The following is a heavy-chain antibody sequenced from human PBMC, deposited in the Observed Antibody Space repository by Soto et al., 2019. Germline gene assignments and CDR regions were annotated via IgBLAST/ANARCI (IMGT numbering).Heavy chain of an antibody. D-gene: IGHD3-16*01. CDR1: GFKFSNYA. Sequence: GGSLRLSCAASGFKFSNYAMSWVRQAPGKGLEWASLISATGGGTYYADSVKGRFTISRDNSHNTLYLQVHSLTAEDTAVYYCAKDRRAGGNSAFYFDFWGQGAQVTVSS. V-gene: IGHV3-23*01. CDR2: ISATGGGT. J-gene: IGHJ4*02. CDR3: AKDRRAGGNSAFYFDF.